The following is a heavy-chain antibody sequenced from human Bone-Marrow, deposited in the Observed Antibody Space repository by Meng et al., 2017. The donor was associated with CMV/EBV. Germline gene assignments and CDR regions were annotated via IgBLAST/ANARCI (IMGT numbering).Heavy chain of an antibody. CDR1: GFTFSSYS. CDR2: ISSSSSYI. D-gene: IGHD3-3*01. CDR3: ARAKYDFWGGHDF. J-gene: IGHJ4*02. Sequence: GESLKISCAASGFTFSSYSMNWVRQAPGKGLEWVSSISSSSSYIYYADSVKGRFTISRDNAKNSLYLQMSSLRAEDTAIYYCARAKYDFWGGHDFWGQGTLVTVSS. V-gene: IGHV3-21*01.